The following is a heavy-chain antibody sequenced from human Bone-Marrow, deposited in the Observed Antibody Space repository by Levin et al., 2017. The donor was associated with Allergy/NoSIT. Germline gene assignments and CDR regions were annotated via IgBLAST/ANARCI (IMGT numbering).Heavy chain of an antibody. CDR2: INPNDGGT. CDR3: ARRKVGATSYDCYMDV. V-gene: IGHV1-2*06. J-gene: IGHJ6*03. Sequence: ASVKVSCQASGYTFTGYYIHWVRQAPGHGLEWLGRINPNDGGTIYAQKFQGRVTMTRDTSISTGYLELSSLTSDDTAVYFCARRKVGATSYDCYMDVWGRGTTVTVSS. CDR1: GYTFTGYY.